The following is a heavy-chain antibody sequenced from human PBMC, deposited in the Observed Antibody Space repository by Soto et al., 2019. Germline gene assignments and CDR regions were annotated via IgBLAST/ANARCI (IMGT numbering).Heavy chain of an antibody. V-gene: IGHV4-4*02. J-gene: IGHJ6*02. CDR1: GGSISSSNW. Sequence: SETLSLTCTVSGGSISSSNWWSWVRQPPVKGLEWIGEIYHSGSTNYNPSLKSRVTISVDKSKNQFSLKLSSVTAADTAVYYCARDLARYSSPLPPWGYYYYGMDVWGQGTTVTVSS. CDR2: IYHSGST. CDR3: ARDLARYSSPLPPWGYYYYGMDV. D-gene: IGHD3-16*02.